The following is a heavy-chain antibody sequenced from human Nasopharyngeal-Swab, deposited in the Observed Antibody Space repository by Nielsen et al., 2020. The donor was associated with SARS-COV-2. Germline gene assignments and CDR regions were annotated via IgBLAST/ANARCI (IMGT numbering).Heavy chain of an antibody. CDR3: ARGGGRYCSSTSCYPDYYYYGMDV. CDR1: GGSISSHY. Sequence: SETLSLTCTVSGGSISSHYWSWIRQPPGKGLEWIGYIYYSGSTNYNPSLKSRVTISVDTSKNQFSLKLSSVTAADTAVYYCARGGGRYCSSTSCYPDYYYYGMDVWGQGTTVTVSS. V-gene: IGHV4-59*11. CDR2: IYYSGST. J-gene: IGHJ6*02. D-gene: IGHD2-2*01.